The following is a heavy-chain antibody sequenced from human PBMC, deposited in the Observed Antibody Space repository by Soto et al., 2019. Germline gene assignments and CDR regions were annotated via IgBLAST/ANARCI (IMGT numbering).Heavy chain of an antibody. CDR3: SKARTGGDPYYFDA. V-gene: IGHV3-23*01. J-gene: IGHJ4*02. CDR1: GFPFSGYA. CDR2: ISGSGGST. D-gene: IGHD4-17*01. Sequence: PGGSLRLSCAASGFPFSGYAMSWVRQAPGKGLEWGSSISGSGGSTYYAYSVKGRFTISRDNSKNTLYVQMNSLRAEDTAVYYCSKARTGGDPYYFDAGGRGTRVNVAS.